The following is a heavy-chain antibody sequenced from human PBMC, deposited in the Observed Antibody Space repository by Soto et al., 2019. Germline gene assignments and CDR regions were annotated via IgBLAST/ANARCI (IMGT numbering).Heavy chain of an antibody. V-gene: IGHV3-33*01. D-gene: IGHD5-18*01. CDR1: GFTFSSYG. Sequence: GGSLRLSCAASGFTFSSYGMHWVRQAPGKGLEWVAVIWYDGSNKYYADSVKGRFTISRDNSKNTLYLQMNSLRAEDTAVYYCARDLAEYSYGSNWFDPWGQGTLVTVS. CDR2: IWYDGSNK. J-gene: IGHJ5*02. CDR3: ARDLAEYSYGSNWFDP.